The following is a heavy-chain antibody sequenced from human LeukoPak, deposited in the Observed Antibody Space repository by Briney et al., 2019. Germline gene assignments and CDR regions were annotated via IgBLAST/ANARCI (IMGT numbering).Heavy chain of an antibody. J-gene: IGHJ4*02. V-gene: IGHV4-4*07. D-gene: IGHD3-10*01. CDR1: GDSISSSF. CDR3: ARQPIRGGVDY. CDR2: IYTSGST. Sequence: SETLSLTCSVSGDSISSSFWSWIRQPAGKGLEWIGRIYTSGSTNYNPSLKSRVTLSVDTSKNQFSLNLTSVTAADTAVYYCARQPIRGGVDYWGQGTLVTVSS.